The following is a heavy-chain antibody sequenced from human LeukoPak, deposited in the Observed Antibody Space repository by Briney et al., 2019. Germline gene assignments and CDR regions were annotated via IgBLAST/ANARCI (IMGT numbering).Heavy chain of an antibody. CDR3: AAQSGDHYDFWSGPVDY. V-gene: IGHV4-39*07. CDR1: GGSISSSSYY. D-gene: IGHD3-3*01. Sequence: SETLSLTCTVSGGSISSSSYYWGWIRQPPGKGLEWIGNVYYSGITYYNPSLKSRVIISLDTPKSQFSLKLSSVTAADTAVYYCAAQSGDHYDFWSGPVDYWGQGTLVTVSS. CDR2: VYYSGIT. J-gene: IGHJ4*02.